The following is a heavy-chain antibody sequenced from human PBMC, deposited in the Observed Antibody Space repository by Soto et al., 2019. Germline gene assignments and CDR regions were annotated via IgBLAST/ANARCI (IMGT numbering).Heavy chain of an antibody. CDR3: ARGGDVNYYHGMDV. J-gene: IGHJ6*02. D-gene: IGHD5-12*01. Sequence: QVQLVQSGGEVKKPGASVKLSCTASGYTFTSYGISWVRQAPGQGLERMGWISAYNGKTNSAQNVQGRVTMTTATSTRTAYMDLRSLRSDDTAVYYCARGGDVNYYHGMDVWGQGTTVTVSS. CDR1: GYTFTSYG. CDR2: ISAYNGKT. V-gene: IGHV1-18*01.